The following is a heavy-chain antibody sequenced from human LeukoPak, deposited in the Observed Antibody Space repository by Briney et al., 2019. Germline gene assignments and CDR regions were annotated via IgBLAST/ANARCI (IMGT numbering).Heavy chain of an antibody. J-gene: IGHJ3*02. Sequence: SETLSLTCTVSGGSISSSSYYWGWIRQPPGKGLEWIGSIYYSGSTYYNPSLKSRVTISVDTSKNQFSLKLSSVTAADTAVYYCARGAQWEPCGRGAFDIWGQGTMVTVSS. CDR3: ARGAQWEPCGRGAFDI. CDR1: GGSISSSSYY. D-gene: IGHD1-26*01. V-gene: IGHV4-39*07. CDR2: IYYSGST.